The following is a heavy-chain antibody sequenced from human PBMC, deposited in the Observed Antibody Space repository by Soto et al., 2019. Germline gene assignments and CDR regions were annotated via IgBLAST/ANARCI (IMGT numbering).Heavy chain of an antibody. Sequence: GGSLRLSCAASGLTFSTSAMSWVRQAPGKGLERVSLISASGRSTDYADSVKGRFTISRDNSKSTVYLQMNSLRAEDTALYYCAKPLGITGSADAFDIWGQGTMVTVSS. V-gene: IGHV3-23*01. CDR2: ISASGRST. CDR3: AKPLGITGSADAFDI. D-gene: IGHD1-20*01. J-gene: IGHJ3*02. CDR1: GLTFSTSA.